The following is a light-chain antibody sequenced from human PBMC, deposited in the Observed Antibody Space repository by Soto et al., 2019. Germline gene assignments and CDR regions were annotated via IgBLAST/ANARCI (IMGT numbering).Light chain of an antibody. CDR1: QGIRND. J-gene: IGKJ3*01. CDR3: LQKYFYPFT. CDR2: AAS. Sequence: AIQMTQSPSSLSASVGDRVTITCRASQGIRNDLDWFQQKPGKAPKLLIYAASNLQSGVPARFSGSGSGTDFTLTISSLQPEDFDTYYCLQKYFYPFTLRPGTKVDTK. V-gene: IGKV1-6*01.